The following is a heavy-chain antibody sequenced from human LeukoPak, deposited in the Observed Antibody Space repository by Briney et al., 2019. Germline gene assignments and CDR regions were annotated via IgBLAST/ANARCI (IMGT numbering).Heavy chain of an antibody. CDR2: ISGSGGST. J-gene: IGHJ3*02. V-gene: IGHV3-23*01. Sequence: GGSLRLSCAASGFTFSSYSMNWVRQAPGKGLEWVSAISGSGGSTYYADSVKGRFTISRDNSKNTLYLQMNSLRAEDTAVYYCAKGTYYDFWSGYYTEHKFDAFDIWGQGTMVTVSS. D-gene: IGHD3-3*01. CDR1: GFTFSSYS. CDR3: AKGTYYDFWSGYYTEHKFDAFDI.